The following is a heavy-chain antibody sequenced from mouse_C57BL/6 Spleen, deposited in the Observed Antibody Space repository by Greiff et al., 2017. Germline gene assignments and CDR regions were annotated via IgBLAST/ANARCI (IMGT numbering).Heavy chain of an antibody. J-gene: IGHJ2*01. V-gene: IGHV5-17*01. CDR1: GFTFSDYG. CDR2: ISSGSSTI. Sequence: EVMLVESGGGLVQPGGSLKLSCAASGFTFSDYGMHWVRQAPEKGLEWVAYISSGSSTIYYADTVKGRFTISRDNAKNTLYLQMTSLRSEDTAMYYCASAQHWWVDYWGQGTTLTVSS. D-gene: IGHD1-1*02. CDR3: ASAQHWWVDY.